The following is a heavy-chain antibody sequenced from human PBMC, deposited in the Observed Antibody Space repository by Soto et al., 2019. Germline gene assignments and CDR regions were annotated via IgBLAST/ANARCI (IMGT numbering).Heavy chain of an antibody. CDR3: ARSEASIAALFDY. D-gene: IGHD6-6*01. J-gene: IGHJ4*02. CDR1: GGSISSGGYY. V-gene: IGHV4-31*03. Sequence: QVQLQESGPGLVKPSQTLSLTCTVSGGSISSGGYYWSWIRQHPGKGLEWIGYIYYSGSTYYNPSLKSRVTISVDTSKNQFSLKLSSVTAADTAAYYCARSEASIAALFDYWGQGTLVTVSS. CDR2: IYYSGST.